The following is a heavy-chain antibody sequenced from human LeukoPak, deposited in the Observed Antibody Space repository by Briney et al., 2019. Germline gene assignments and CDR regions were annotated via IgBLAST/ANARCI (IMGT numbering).Heavy chain of an antibody. V-gene: IGHV4-4*07. D-gene: IGHD3-16*01. CDR3: ASSSLRGSDAFDI. Sequence: PSETLSLTCTVSGGSITSFYWTWIRQSAGKGLEWIGRISSTGNTKNNPSLNSRVTMSLDTSKNQFSLKLSSVTAADTAVYYCASSSLRGSDAFDIWGQGTMVTVSS. CDR2: ISSTGNT. CDR1: GGSITSFY. J-gene: IGHJ3*02.